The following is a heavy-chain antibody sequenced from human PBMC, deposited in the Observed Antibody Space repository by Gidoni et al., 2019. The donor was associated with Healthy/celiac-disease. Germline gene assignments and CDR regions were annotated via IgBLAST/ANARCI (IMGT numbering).Heavy chain of an antibody. CDR3: AKHSSGWYRDWFDP. Sequence: QVPLVESGGGVVQPGRSLRLSCAASGFPCSSYGMHWVRQAPGKGLEWVAVISYDGSNKYYADSVKGRFTISRDNSKNTLYLQMNSRRAEDTAVYYCAKHSSGWYRDWFDPWGQGTLVTVSS. CDR2: ISYDGSNK. D-gene: IGHD6-19*01. J-gene: IGHJ5*02. V-gene: IGHV3-30*18. CDR1: GFPCSSYG.